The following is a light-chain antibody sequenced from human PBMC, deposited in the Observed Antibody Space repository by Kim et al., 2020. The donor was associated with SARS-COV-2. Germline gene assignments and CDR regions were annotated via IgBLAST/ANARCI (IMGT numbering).Light chain of an antibody. Sequence: EIVLTQSPGTLSLSPGESATLSCRASQSVSSSFLGWYQQKPGQAPRLLIYAASNRAPGIPDRFSGSGSGTDFTLTISRLEPEDFAVYFCQKYHTSSPWTFGQGTKVDIK. J-gene: IGKJ1*01. CDR3: QKYHTSSPWT. CDR2: AAS. CDR1: QSVSSSF. V-gene: IGKV3-20*01.